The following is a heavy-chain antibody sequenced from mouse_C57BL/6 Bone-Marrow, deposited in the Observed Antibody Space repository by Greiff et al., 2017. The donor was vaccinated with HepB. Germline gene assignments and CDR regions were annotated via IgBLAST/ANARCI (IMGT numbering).Heavy chain of an antibody. CDR3: AREAYYYGLPYYFDY. J-gene: IGHJ2*01. Sequence: EVKLVESGGDLVKPGGSLKLSCAASGFTFSSYGMSWVRQTPDKRLEWVATISSGGSYTYYPDSVKGRFTISRDNAKNTLYLQMSSLKSEDTAMYYCAREAYYYGLPYYFDYWGKGTTLTVSS. V-gene: IGHV5-6*01. CDR1: GFTFSSYG. D-gene: IGHD1-1*01. CDR2: ISSGGSYT.